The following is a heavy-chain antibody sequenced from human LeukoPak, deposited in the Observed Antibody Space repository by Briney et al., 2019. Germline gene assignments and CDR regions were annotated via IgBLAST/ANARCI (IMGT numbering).Heavy chain of an antibody. CDR3: ARDRSITMIVDDAFDI. D-gene: IGHD3-22*01. V-gene: IGHV4-39*07. Sequence: SETLSLTCTVSGGSISSSGYYWGWIRQPPGKGLEWIGSIYYSGSTYYNPSLKRRVTISVDTSKNQFSLKLSSVTAADTAVYYCARDRSITMIVDDAFDIWGQGTMVTVSS. CDR1: GGSISSSGYY. J-gene: IGHJ3*02. CDR2: IYYSGST.